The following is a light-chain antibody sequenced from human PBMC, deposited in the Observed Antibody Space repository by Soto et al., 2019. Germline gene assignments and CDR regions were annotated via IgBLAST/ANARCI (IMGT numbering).Light chain of an antibody. CDR2: SIS. Sequence: QTVVTQEPSLTVSPGGTVTLTCASSTGAVTSGYYPNWFQQKPGQAPRALIYSISNKHSWTPARFSGSLLGGKAALTLSGAQPEDEAEYYCLLYYGGAQLWVFGGGTKVTVL. V-gene: IGLV7-43*01. CDR3: LLYYGGAQLWV. J-gene: IGLJ3*02. CDR1: TGAVTSGYY.